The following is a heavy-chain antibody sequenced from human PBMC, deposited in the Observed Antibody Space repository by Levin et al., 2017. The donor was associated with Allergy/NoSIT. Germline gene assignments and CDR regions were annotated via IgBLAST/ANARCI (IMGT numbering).Heavy chain of an antibody. D-gene: IGHD4-17*01. V-gene: IGHV1-2*02. CDR2: VNCNSGDT. CDR1: GYTFTDHY. Sequence: GESLKISCEAAGYTFTDHYMHWVRQAPGQGLEWMGWVNCNSGDTHYAQKFQDRVTMTRDTSITTAYIEVSSLRFDDTALYFCARNVYGDYVQNFDYWGQGPLVTVPS. CDR3: ARNVYGDYVQNFDY. J-gene: IGHJ4*02.